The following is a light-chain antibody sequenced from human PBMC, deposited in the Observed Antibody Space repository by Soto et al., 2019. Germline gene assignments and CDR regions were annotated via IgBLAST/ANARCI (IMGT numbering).Light chain of an antibody. CDR3: QQYGDFPIT. CDR2: DAS. CDR1: QDMNNY. J-gene: IGKJ5*01. Sequence: DIQMTQSPSSLSASVGDRVTITCQASQDMNNYLNWYQQKPGKAPKLLTYDASNLETGVPSRFSGSGFGTDFTFTISSLQPEDIATYYCQQYGDFPITFGQGTRLEIK. V-gene: IGKV1-33*01.